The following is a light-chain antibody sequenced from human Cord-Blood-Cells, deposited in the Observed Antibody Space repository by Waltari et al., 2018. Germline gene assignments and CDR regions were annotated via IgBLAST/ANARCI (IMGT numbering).Light chain of an antibody. CDR2: WAS. CDR3: QKYYSTPYS. Sequence: DIVMTQSPDSLAVSLGERATINCKSSQSVLYSSNNKNYLAWYQQKPGQPPKLLIYWASTREPGVPNRFRGSGSGTDFTLTISSLQAEDVAVYYVQKYYSTPYSFGQGTKLEIK. CDR1: QSVLYSSNNKNY. J-gene: IGKJ2*03. V-gene: IGKV4-1*01.